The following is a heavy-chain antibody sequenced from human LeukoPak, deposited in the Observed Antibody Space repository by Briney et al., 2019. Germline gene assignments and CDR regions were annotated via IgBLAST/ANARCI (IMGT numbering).Heavy chain of an antibody. V-gene: IGHV3-23*01. D-gene: IGHD6-19*01. Sequence: GGSLRLSCAASGFTFSSYAMSWVRQAPGKGLEWVSAISGSGGSTYYADSVKGRFTISRDNSKNTLYLQMNSLRAEDTAVYYCAKERSGWYVVLGEWDYWGQGTLVTVSS. CDR2: ISGSGGST. J-gene: IGHJ4*02. CDR1: GFTFSSYA. CDR3: AKERSGWYVVLGEWDY.